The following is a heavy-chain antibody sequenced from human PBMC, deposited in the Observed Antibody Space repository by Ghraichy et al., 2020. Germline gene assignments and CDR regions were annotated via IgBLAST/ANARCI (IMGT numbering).Heavy chain of an antibody. CDR2: INHSGST. D-gene: IGHD2-2*01. CDR1: GGSFSGYY. Sequence: SETLSLTCAVYGGSFSGYYWSWIRQPPGKGLEWIGEINHSGSTNYNPSLKSRVTISVDTSKNQFSLKLSSVTAADTAVYYCARGGLGYCSSTSCYSYYYYGMDVWGQGTTVTGSS. CDR3: ARGGLGYCSSTSCYSYYYYGMDV. J-gene: IGHJ6*02. V-gene: IGHV4-34*01.